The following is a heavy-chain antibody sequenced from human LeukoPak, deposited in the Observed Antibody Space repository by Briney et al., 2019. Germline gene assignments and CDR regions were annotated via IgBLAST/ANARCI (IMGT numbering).Heavy chain of an antibody. CDR1: GVTFSSYW. CDR3: AREEAWGGYFIFDY. J-gene: IGHJ4*02. D-gene: IGHD3-3*01. Sequence: GGSLRLSCAESGVTFSSYWMSWGREGPGEGGERVAKIKEDGGEKYYVESVKGGDTISRDNAKNSLYLQMNSLRAEDTAVYYCAREEAWGGYFIFDYLRQGTLLTVSS. V-gene: IGHV3-7*01. CDR2: IKEDGGEK.